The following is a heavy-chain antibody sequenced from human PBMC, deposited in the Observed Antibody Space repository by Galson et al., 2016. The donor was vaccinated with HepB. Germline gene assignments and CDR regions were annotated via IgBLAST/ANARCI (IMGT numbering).Heavy chain of an antibody. CDR3: ARKGGIYSPWGY. CDR1: GFSFSTYW. V-gene: IGHV3-7*05. Sequence: SLRLSCAASGFSFSTYWMTWVRQAPGKGLEWVANINEDENKKNYVDSVKGRFTISRDNAKNSMYLQMNSLRAEDTAVYYCARKGGIYSPWGYWGQGTLVTVSS. D-gene: IGHD3-10*01. CDR2: INEDENKK. J-gene: IGHJ4*02.